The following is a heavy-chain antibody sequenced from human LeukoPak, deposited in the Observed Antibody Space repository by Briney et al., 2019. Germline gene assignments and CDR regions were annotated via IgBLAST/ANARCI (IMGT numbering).Heavy chain of an antibody. Sequence: GGSLRLSCAASGFTFSSYAMSWVRQAPGKGLEWVSAISGSGGSTYYADSVKGRFTISRDNSKNTLYLQMNSLRAEDTAVYYCAKGRGYDFWSGYLSAEYFQHWGQGTLVTVSS. CDR1: GFTFSSYA. D-gene: IGHD3-3*01. J-gene: IGHJ1*01. CDR2: ISGSGGST. CDR3: AKGRGYDFWSGYLSAEYFQH. V-gene: IGHV3-23*01.